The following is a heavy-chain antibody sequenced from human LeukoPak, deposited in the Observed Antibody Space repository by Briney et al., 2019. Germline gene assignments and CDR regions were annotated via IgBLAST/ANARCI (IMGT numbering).Heavy chain of an antibody. J-gene: IGHJ4*02. V-gene: IGHV3-7*01. CDR3: AREYYYDSSGYASFGY. Sequence: GGSLRLSCAASGFTFSYFWLSWVRQAPGKGLEWVANIKEDGSEKYYVDSVKGRFTISRDNAKNSLYLQMNSLRAEDTAVYYCAREYYYDSSGYASFGYWGQGTLVTVSS. CDR1: GFTFSYFW. CDR2: IKEDGSEK. D-gene: IGHD3-22*01.